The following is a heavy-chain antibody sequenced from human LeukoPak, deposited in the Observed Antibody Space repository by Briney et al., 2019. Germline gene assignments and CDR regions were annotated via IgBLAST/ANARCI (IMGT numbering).Heavy chain of an antibody. CDR1: GFTFSSYA. Sequence: PGGSLRLSCAASGFTFSSYAMHWVRQAPGKGLEWVAVISYDGSNKYYADSVKGRFTISRDNSKNTLYLQMYSLRAEDTAVYYCAKVIFACSSASCSNYYYYGVDVWGQGTTVTVSS. V-gene: IGHV3-30-3*01. J-gene: IGHJ6*02. D-gene: IGHD2-2*01. CDR2: ISYDGSNK. CDR3: AKVIFACSSASCSNYYYYGVDV.